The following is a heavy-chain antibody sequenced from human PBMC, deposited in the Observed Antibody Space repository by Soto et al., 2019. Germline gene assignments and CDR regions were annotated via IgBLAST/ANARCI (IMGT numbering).Heavy chain of an antibody. Sequence: GGSLRLSCAASGFTFSSYAMHWVRQAPGKGLEWVAVISYDGSNKYYADSVKGRFTISRDNSKNTLYLQMNSLRAEDTAVYYCARDYDFYLDYWGQGTLVTVSS. J-gene: IGHJ4*02. D-gene: IGHD3-3*01. CDR2: ISYDGSNK. V-gene: IGHV3-30-3*01. CDR3: ARDYDFYLDY. CDR1: GFTFSSYA.